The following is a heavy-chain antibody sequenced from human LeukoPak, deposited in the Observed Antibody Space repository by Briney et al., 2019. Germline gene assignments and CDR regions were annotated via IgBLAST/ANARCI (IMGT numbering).Heavy chain of an antibody. D-gene: IGHD5-12*01. Sequence: KPSETLSLTCTVSGGSISSGTYSWGWIRQPPGKGLEWIGSIYYTGTTYNNPSLKSRVTMSLDTSKNQFSLKLSSVTAADTAVYYCARDLDIDINWFDPWGQGTLVTVSS. CDR3: ARDLDIDINWFDP. CDR2: IYYTGTT. CDR1: GGSISSGTYS. V-gene: IGHV4-39*07. J-gene: IGHJ5*02.